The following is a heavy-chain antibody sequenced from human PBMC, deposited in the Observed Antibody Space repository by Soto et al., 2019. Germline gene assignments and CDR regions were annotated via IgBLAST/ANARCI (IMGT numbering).Heavy chain of an antibody. CDR1: GGSFIGYY. D-gene: IGHD2-15*01. Sequence: SETLSLTCAVYGGSFIGYYWSWIRQPPWKGLEWIGEINHSGSTNYNPSLKSRVTISVDTSKNQFSLKLSSVTTADTAVYYCARAAPRYCSGGSCSGYTFDCWGQGTLVTVSS. CDR3: ARAAPRYCSGGSCSGYTFDC. CDR2: INHSGST. J-gene: IGHJ4*02. V-gene: IGHV4-34*01.